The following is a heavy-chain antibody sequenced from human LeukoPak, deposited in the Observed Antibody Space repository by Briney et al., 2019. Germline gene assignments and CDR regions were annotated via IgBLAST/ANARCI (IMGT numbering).Heavy chain of an antibody. V-gene: IGHV4-59*08. CDR3: ARRKAATGIFDS. D-gene: IGHD6-13*01. J-gene: IGHJ4*02. CDR2: IYYSGST. CDR1: GGSISTGY. Sequence: SETLSLTCTVSGGSISTGYWNWIRQPPGKELEWVGYIYYSGSTNYNPSLKSRVTISVDTSTNQFSLRLSSVTAADTAIYYCARRKAATGIFDSWGQGILVTVSS.